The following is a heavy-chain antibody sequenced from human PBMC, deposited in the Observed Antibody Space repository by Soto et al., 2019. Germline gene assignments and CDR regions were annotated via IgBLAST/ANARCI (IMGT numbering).Heavy chain of an antibody. CDR2: ISSSGSTI. CDR3: ARDGPISRYSSHDKSIKGYYYYYYGMDV. Sequence: EVQLVESGGGLVQPGGSLRLSCAASGFTFSSYEMNWVRQAPGKGLEWVSYISSSGSTIYYADSVKGRFTISRDNAKNSLYLQMNSLRAEDTAVYYCARDGPISRYSSHDKSIKGYYYYYYGMDVWGQGTTVTVSS. V-gene: IGHV3-48*03. D-gene: IGHD6-13*01. J-gene: IGHJ6*02. CDR1: GFTFSSYE.